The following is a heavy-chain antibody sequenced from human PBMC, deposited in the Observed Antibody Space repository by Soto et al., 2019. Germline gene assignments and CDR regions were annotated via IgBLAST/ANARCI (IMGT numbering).Heavy chain of an antibody. CDR2: IYYSGST. Sequence: QVQLQESGPGLVKPSQTLSLTCTVSGASMSSGGYYWTWIRQSPGKGLEWIGYIYYSGSTYYNPSLESRVFISLDTSRSQFSLTLHSVTAADTAIYYCARDRHNNFFDPWGQGTLVTVSS. J-gene: IGHJ5*02. V-gene: IGHV4-31*03. CDR3: ARDRHNNFFDP. CDR1: GASMSSGGYY. D-gene: IGHD6-6*01.